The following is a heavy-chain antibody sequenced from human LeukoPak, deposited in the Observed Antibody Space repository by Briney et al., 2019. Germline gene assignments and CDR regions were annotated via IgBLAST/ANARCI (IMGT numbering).Heavy chain of an antibody. CDR2: IYYSGST. Sequence: SETLSLTCTVAGGSISSYYWSWIRQPPGKGLEGIGYIYYSGSTNYNPSLKSRVTISVDTSKNQFSLKLSSVTAADTAVYYCARGRQDYYYYYMDVWGKGTTVTVSS. V-gene: IGHV4-59*01. J-gene: IGHJ6*03. CDR3: ARGRQDYYYYYMDV. CDR1: GGSISSYY.